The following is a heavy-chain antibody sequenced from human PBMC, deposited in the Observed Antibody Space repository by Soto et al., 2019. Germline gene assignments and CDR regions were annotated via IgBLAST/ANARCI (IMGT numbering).Heavy chain of an antibody. Sequence: VGSLRLSCAASGFTFSTYAMSWVRQAPGKGLEWVSAISGSGGSTYYADSVKGRFTISRDNSKNTLYLQMNSLRAEDTAVYYCAKNLRYFDWLYSYYGMDVWGQGTTVTVSS. V-gene: IGHV3-23*01. D-gene: IGHD3-9*01. CDR3: AKNLRYFDWLYSYYGMDV. CDR1: GFTFSTYA. J-gene: IGHJ6*02. CDR2: ISGSGGST.